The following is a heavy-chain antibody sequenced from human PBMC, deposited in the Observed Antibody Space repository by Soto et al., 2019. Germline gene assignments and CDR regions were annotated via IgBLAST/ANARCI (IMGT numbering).Heavy chain of an antibody. CDR3: ARLEDFYFDY. J-gene: IGHJ4*02. CDR2: IYYSGST. V-gene: IGHV4-59*08. Sequence: SETLSLTCTVSGGSISSYYWSWIRQPPGKGLEWIGYIYYSGSTNYNPSLKSRVTISVDTSKNQFSLKLSSVTAADTAVYYCARLEDFYFDYWGQGTLVTVSS. D-gene: IGHD2-15*01. CDR1: GGSISSYY.